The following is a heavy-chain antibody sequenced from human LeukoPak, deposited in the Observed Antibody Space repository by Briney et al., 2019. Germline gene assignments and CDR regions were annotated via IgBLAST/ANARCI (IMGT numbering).Heavy chain of an antibody. D-gene: IGHD3-9*01. Sequence: GGSLRLSCAGSGFTVSKDYMTWVRQAPGKGLECVSAIYGGGTTYYADSVKGRFTISRDSSSNTLHLQMNSLRAEDTAVYYCAREARYYDILTGYHNYSGVDVWGQGTTIIVSS. CDR1: GFTVSKDY. CDR3: AREARYYDILTGYHNYSGVDV. V-gene: IGHV3-66*01. J-gene: IGHJ6*02. CDR2: IYGGGTT.